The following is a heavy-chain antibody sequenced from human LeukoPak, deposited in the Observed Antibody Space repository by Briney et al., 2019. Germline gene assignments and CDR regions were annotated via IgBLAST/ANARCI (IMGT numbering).Heavy chain of an antibody. V-gene: IGHV3-7*01. CDR2: IKQDGSEK. CDR1: GFTFSSYW. J-gene: IGHJ4*02. D-gene: IGHD4-17*01. Sequence: GGSLRLSCAASGFTFSSYWMSWVRQAPGKGLEWVANIKQDGSEKYYVDSVKGRFTISRDNAKNSLYLQMNSLRAEDTAVYYCARLSGYGDLPFDYWGQGTLVTVSS. CDR3: ARLSGYGDLPFDY.